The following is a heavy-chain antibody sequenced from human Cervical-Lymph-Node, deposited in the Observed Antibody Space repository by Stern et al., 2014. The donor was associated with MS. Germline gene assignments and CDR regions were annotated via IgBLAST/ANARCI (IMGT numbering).Heavy chain of an antibody. D-gene: IGHD3-3*01. Sequence: QMQLVQSGAEVKKPGASVKVSCKASGYTFTSYGISWVRQAPGQGLEWMGWLSAYNGNTNYAQKLQGRVTMTTDTSTSTAYMELRSLRSDDTAVYYCARDGHDFWSGYYRFDYWGQGTLVTVSS. CDR3: ARDGHDFWSGYYRFDY. CDR2: LSAYNGNT. J-gene: IGHJ4*02. V-gene: IGHV1-18*01. CDR1: GYTFTSYG.